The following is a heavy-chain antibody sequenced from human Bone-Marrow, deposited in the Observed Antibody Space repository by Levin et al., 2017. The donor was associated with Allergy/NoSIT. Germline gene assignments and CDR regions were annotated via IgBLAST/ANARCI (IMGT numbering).Heavy chain of an antibody. CDR3: TRDLSTVPV. CDR1: GSTFMNYV. D-gene: IGHD1-14*01. CDR2: ITPTFGTA. V-gene: IGHV1-69*13. J-gene: IGHJ6*04. Sequence: ASVKVSCKTSGSTFMNYVFSWVRQAPGQGLEWMGGITPTFGTANYAQKFQGRVTITADGSRSAVYLHLNSLTSDDTAVYYCTRDLSTVPVWGKGTTVTVSS.